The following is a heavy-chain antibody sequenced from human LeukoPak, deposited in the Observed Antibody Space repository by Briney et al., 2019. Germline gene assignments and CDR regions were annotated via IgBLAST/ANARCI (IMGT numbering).Heavy chain of an antibody. CDR2: MNPNSGDT. CDR1: GGTFSSYA. V-gene: IGHV1-8*02. CDR3: ARSGFGSGISFDL. Sequence: ASVKVSCKASGGTFSSYAISCVRQVPGQGLEWMGRMNPNSGDTGYPQKFQGRVTMTRDTSITTAYMELSSLRSEDTAVYYCARSGFGSGISFDLWGQGTLVTVSS. D-gene: IGHD3-10*01. J-gene: IGHJ5*02.